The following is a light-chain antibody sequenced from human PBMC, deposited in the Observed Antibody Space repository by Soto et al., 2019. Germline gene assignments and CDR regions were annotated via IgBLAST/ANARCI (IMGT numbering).Light chain of an antibody. Sequence: DIQITQSPSTQSASVGDRVTITCRASQSISSWLAWYQQKPGKAPELLIYAASSLQSGVPSRFSGSGSGTGLTLTISSLQTEDFATYACQQSFSTPTWTFGQGTQVDIK. V-gene: IGKV1-39*01. CDR1: QSISSW. CDR2: AAS. J-gene: IGKJ1*01. CDR3: QQSFSTPTWT.